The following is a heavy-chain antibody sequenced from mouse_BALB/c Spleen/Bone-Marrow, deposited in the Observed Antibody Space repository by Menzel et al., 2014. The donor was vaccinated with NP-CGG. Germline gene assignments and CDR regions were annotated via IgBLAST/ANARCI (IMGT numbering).Heavy chain of an antibody. Sequence: QVQLQQSGAERVKPGASVKLSCKASGYTFTSYWIHWVKLRPGHGLEWIGEINPSNGRTNYNEKFKNKATLTVDKSSSTAYIQLSSLTSEDSAVYYCARYDGPAWFAYWGQGTLVTVS. V-gene: IGHV1S81*02. D-gene: IGHD2-3*01. CDR2: INPSNGRT. CDR3: ARYDGPAWFAY. CDR1: GYTFTSYW. J-gene: IGHJ3*01.